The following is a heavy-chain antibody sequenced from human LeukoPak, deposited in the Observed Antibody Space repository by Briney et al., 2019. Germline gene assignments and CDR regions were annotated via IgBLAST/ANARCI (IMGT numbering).Heavy chain of an antibody. CDR3: ARDRFCCCSTGCYFDYWFDP. CDR2: IILNGDKT. Sequence: GGSLRLSWTAAGFKVDEYDMSWVRQVPGKGLECVSVIILNGDKTGYADSVRGRFAIARDNRTKSLYKRMSSLRGEDTALYYCARDRFCCCSTGCYFDYWFDPWGPGTQVTVSS. D-gene: IGHD2-2*01. V-gene: IGHV3-20*04. J-gene: IGHJ5*02. CDR1: GFKVDEYD.